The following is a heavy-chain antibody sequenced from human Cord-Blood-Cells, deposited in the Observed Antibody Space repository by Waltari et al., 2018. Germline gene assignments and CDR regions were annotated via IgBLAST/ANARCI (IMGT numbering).Heavy chain of an antibody. Sequence: QVQLVQSGAEVKKPGASVKVSCKASGYTFTSYAMHWVRQAPGQRLEWMGWINAGNGNTKYSQKLQGRVTITRDTSASTAYMELSSLRSEDTAVYYCARWDKPLNSMDVWGQGTTVTVSS. D-gene: IGHD1-26*01. CDR1: GYTFTSYA. CDR2: INAGNGNT. V-gene: IGHV1-3*01. CDR3: ARWDKPLNSMDV. J-gene: IGHJ6*02.